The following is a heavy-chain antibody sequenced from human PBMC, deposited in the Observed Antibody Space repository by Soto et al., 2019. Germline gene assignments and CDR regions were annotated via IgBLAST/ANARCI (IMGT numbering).Heavy chain of an antibody. D-gene: IGHD2-15*01. CDR3: ARFWVGYCSGGSCYSFYYMDV. CDR2: IYFRGSS. CDR1: GGSISSGSHY. Sequence: SETLSLTCTVSGGSISSGSHYWGWIRQPPGKGLEWIGNIYFRGSSYYNPSLKSRVTMSVETSKNQFSLNLSSVTAADTAVYFCARFWVGYCSGGSCYSFYYMDVWGKGTTVTVSS. V-gene: IGHV4-39*01. J-gene: IGHJ6*03.